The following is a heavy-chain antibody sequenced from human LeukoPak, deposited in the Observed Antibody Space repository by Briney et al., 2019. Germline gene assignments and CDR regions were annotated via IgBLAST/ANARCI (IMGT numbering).Heavy chain of an antibody. Sequence: SETLSLTCAVYGGSFSGYYWSWIRQPPGKGLEWIGEINHSGSTNYNPSLKSRVTISVDTSKNQFSLKLSSVTAADTAVFYCARGIVVVPAAVLSGYYYMDVWGKGTTVTVSS. D-gene: IGHD2-2*02. CDR3: ARGIVVVPAAVLSGYYYMDV. J-gene: IGHJ6*03. CDR1: GGSFSGYY. CDR2: INHSGST. V-gene: IGHV4-34*01.